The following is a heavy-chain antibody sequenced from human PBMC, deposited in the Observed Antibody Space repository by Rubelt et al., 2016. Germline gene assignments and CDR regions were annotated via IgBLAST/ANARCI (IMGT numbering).Heavy chain of an antibody. CDR1: EGTFSSYA. CDR3: ARGVVAARFDY. V-gene: IGHV1-8*02. Sequence: QVQLVQSGAEVKKPGSSVKVSCKASEGTFSSYAISWGRQAPVQRLEGMGWMNPYSGNIGYGQKFQGRVTMTSNTSISAAYMELSSLRSEETAVYYCARGVVAARFDYWGQGTLVTVAS. D-gene: IGHD6-6*01. J-gene: IGHJ4*02. CDR2: MNPYSGNI.